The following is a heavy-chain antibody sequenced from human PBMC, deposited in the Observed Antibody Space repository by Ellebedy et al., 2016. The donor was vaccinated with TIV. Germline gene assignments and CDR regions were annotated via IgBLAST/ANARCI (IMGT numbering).Heavy chain of an antibody. D-gene: IGHD3-22*01. CDR2: IGGSGSTI. Sequence: PGGSLRLSCVGSGFTFSTYSFNWVRQAPGKGLEWVSYIGGSGSTINYADPVKGRFTVSRDNAKDPLYLQMDSLRADDTAVYYCARAGDYDLLSPAGGYWGQGTLVTVSS. V-gene: IGHV3-48*01. CDR3: ARAGDYDLLSPAGGY. J-gene: IGHJ4*02. CDR1: GFTFSTYS.